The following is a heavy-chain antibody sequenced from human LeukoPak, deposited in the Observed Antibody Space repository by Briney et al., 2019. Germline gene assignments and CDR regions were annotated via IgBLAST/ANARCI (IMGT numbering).Heavy chain of an antibody. Sequence: GASVKVSCKASGYTFTSYAMHWVRQAPGQRLEWMGWINAGNGNTKYSQKFQGRVTITRDTSASTAYTELSSLRSEDTAVYYCARGSISGVATIELDFDYWGQGTLVTVSS. CDR3: ARGSISGVATIELDFDY. CDR2: INAGNGNT. CDR1: GYTFTSYA. V-gene: IGHV1-3*01. D-gene: IGHD5-12*01. J-gene: IGHJ4*02.